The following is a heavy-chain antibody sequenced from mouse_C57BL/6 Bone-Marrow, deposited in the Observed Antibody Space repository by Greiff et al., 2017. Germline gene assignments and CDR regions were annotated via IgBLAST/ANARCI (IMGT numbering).Heavy chain of an antibody. J-gene: IGHJ3*01. Sequence: VQLQQPGAELVMPGASVKLSCKASGYTFTSYWMHWVKQRPGQGLEWMGEIDPSDSYTNYNQKFKGKSTLTVDKSSSTAYMQLSSLTSEDSAVYYWAREGGDSSGYPAWFAYWGQGTLVTVSA. CDR1: GYTFTSYW. CDR2: IDPSDSYT. V-gene: IGHV1-69*01. CDR3: AREGGDSSGYPAWFAY. D-gene: IGHD3-2*02.